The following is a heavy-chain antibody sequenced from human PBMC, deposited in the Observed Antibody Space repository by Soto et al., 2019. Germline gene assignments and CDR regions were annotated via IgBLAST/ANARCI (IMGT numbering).Heavy chain of an antibody. J-gene: IGHJ6*02. CDR1: GYTFTSYA. V-gene: IGHV1-3*01. D-gene: IGHD6-6*01. Sequence: ASVKVSCKASGYTFTSYAMHWVRQAPGQRLEWMGWINAGNGNTKYSQKFQGWVTMTRDTSISTAYMELSRLRSDDTAVYYCARDLDGRSSSSSNYYYYYGMDVWGQGTTVTVSS. CDR2: INAGNGNT. CDR3: ARDLDGRSSSSSNYYYYYGMDV.